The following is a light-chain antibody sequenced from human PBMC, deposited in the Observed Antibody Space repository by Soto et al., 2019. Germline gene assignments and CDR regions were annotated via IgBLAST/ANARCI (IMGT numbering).Light chain of an antibody. V-gene: IGKV1-39*01. Sequence: DIQVTQSPSSLSASVGDRVTITCRASRNISTYLHWYQQRPGKAPQLLISRTSNLESAVPSRFSGSGSGTDFTLTTTDLQPDDSATYYCQHTYITITFGGGTPLEIK. CDR2: RTS. CDR1: RNISTY. J-gene: IGKJ5*01. CDR3: QHTYITIT.